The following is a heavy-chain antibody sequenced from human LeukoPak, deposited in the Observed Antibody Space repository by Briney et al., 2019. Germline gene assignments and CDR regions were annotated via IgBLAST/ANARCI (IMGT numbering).Heavy chain of an antibody. J-gene: IGHJ4*02. CDR3: ARRGFCSGGTCLTFDL. CDR2: IYYSGTT. V-gene: IGHV4-59*08. CDR1: GGSISSSY. D-gene: IGHD2-15*01. Sequence: SETLSLTCTVSGGSISSSYWSWIRQPPGKGLEWIGYIYYSGTTNYNPSLKSRLTISVDTSKNHFSLKLSSVTAADTAVYYCARRGFCSGGTCLTFDLWGQGTLVTVSS.